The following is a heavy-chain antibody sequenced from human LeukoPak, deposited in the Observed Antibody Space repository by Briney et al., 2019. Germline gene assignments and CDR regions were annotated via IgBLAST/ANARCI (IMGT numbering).Heavy chain of an antibody. CDR2: IINSGDT. CDR1: GFTFSNFA. J-gene: IGHJ5*02. Sequence: GGSLRLSCAASGFTFSNFAMSWVRRTPGKGLEWVSGIINSGDTLYGDSVKGRFTISRDNSKNTLYLQMSGLRAEDTAVYYCAKEPSYCTNGVCYSRVFDRWGQGTLVTVSS. CDR3: AKEPSYCTNGVCYSRVFDR. V-gene: IGHV3-23*01. D-gene: IGHD2-8*01.